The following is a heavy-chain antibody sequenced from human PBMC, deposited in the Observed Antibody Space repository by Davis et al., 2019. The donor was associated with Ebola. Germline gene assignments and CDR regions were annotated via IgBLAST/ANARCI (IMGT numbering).Heavy chain of an antibody. CDR3: ARGNHYCSSTSCYSSWFDP. CDR2: IYYSGST. J-gene: IGHJ5*02. Sequence: MPGGSLRLSCTVSGGSISSYYWSWIRQPPGKGLEWIGYIYYSGSTNYNPSLKSRVTISVDTSKNQFSLKLSSVTAADTAVYYCARGNHYCSSTSCYSSWFDPWGQGTLVTVSS. D-gene: IGHD2-2*01. CDR1: GGSISSYY. V-gene: IGHV4-59*12.